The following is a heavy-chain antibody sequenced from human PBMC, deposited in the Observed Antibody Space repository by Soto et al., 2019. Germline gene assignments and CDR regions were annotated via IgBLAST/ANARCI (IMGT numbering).Heavy chain of an antibody. J-gene: IGHJ6*03. D-gene: IGHD3-10*01. Sequence: EAQLVESGGGVAQPGRSLRLSCEGSGYSFDDYAMHWVRQDPGKGLEWVSGISWNSNRVAYADSVKGRFSISRDNVLNAMYLEMNSLRPEDTALYYCAREFNSLLWFVDFFYMAAWGNGATVTVS. CDR1: GYSFDDYA. CDR2: ISWNSNRV. CDR3: AREFNSLLWFVDFFYMAA. V-gene: IGHV3-9*01.